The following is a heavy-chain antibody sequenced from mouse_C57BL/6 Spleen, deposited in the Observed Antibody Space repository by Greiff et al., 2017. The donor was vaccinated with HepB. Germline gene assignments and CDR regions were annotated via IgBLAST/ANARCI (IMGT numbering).Heavy chain of an antibody. CDR3: ARNDFWFAY. D-gene: IGHD2-13*01. Sequence: QVQLQQSGPGLVQPSQSLSITCTVSGFSLTSYGVHWVRQSPGKGLEWLGVIWSGGSTDYNAAFIFRLSISKDNSKSQVFFKMNSLQADDTAIYYCARNDFWFAYGGQGTLVTVSA. CDR2: IWSGGST. CDR1: GFSLTSYG. J-gene: IGHJ3*01. V-gene: IGHV2-2*01.